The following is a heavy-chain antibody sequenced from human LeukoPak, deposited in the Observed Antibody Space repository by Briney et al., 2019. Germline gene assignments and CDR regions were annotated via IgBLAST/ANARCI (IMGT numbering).Heavy chain of an antibody. CDR1: GGSISGHY. Sequence: PSETLSLTCTVSGGSISGHYWGWIRQPPGKGLGWIGSIYYSGSTYYNPSLKSRVTISVDTSKNQFSLKLSSVTAADTAAYYCARRGTYCSGGSCYFWFDPWGQGTLVTVSS. CDR2: IYYSGST. J-gene: IGHJ5*02. D-gene: IGHD2-15*01. V-gene: IGHV4-39*01. CDR3: ARRGTYCSGGSCYFWFDP.